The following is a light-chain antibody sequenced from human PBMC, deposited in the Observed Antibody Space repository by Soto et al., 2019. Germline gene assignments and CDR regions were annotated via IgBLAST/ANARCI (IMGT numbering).Light chain of an antibody. V-gene: IGLV2-14*01. CDR3: SSYTSSSTL. Sequence: QSVLTQPASVSGSPGQSITISCTGTSSDVGGYNYVSWYQQHPGKAPKLMIYDVSNRPSGVSNRFSGSKSGNTASLTISGFQAEDEADYYCSSYTSSSTLFGVGTKVTVL. J-gene: IGLJ2*01. CDR1: SSDVGGYNY. CDR2: DVS.